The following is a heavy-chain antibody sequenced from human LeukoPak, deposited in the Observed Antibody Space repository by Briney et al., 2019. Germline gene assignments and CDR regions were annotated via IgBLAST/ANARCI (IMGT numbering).Heavy chain of an antibody. J-gene: IGHJ5*02. Sequence: AGGSLRLSCAASGFTFSSYWMSWVRQAPGKGLEWVANIKQDGSEKDYVDSVKGRFTISRDNAKNSLYLQMSSLRAEDTAVYYCAKPPDSRSWYWFDPWGQGTLVTVSS. CDR1: GFTFSSYW. CDR3: AKPPDSRSWYWFDP. D-gene: IGHD6-13*01. CDR2: IKQDGSEK. V-gene: IGHV3-7*02.